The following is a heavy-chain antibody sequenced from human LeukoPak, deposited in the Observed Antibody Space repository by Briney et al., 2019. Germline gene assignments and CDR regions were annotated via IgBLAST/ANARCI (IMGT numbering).Heavy chain of an antibody. CDR1: GGSFSDYY. V-gene: IGHV4-34*01. CDR3: AGYHNWFLNDH. D-gene: IGHD1-1*01. Sequence: PSETLSLTCAVYGGSFSDYYWSWFRQPPGKGLEWIGEIYPSGATFYNPSLTSRVTVSKDTSKSQFSLNLRFVTAADTALYYCAGYHNWFLNDHWGQGTLVTVSS. CDR2: IYPSGAT. J-gene: IGHJ4*02.